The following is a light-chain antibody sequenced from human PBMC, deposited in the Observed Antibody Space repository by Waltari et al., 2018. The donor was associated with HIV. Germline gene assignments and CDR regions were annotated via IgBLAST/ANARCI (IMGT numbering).Light chain of an antibody. CDR3: SSYISTTTL. CDR2: EVR. J-gene: IGLJ1*01. Sequence: QSAPTQPASVSGSPGQSITISCTGTSSDIGHYKYVSWYQQPPGKAPKLMIYEVRNRPSGVSKRFSGSKSGNTASLTISGLQAEDEADYYCSSYISTTTLFGTGTKVTVL. V-gene: IGLV2-14*01. CDR1: SSDIGHYKY.